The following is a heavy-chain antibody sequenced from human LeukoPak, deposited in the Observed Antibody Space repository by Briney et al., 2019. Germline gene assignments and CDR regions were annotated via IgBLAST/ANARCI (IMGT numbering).Heavy chain of an antibody. V-gene: IGHV1-8*01. Sequence: ASVKVSCKASGYTFTSSDINWVRQATGQGLEWMGWMNPNSGNTGYAQKFQGRVTMTRNTSISTAYMELSSLRSEDTAVYYCARSDGYNLIPYSTPSRPPVDPWGQGTLVTVSS. CDR3: ARSDGYNLIPYSTPSRPPVDP. CDR1: GYTFTSSD. D-gene: IGHD5-24*01. J-gene: IGHJ5*02. CDR2: MNPNSGNT.